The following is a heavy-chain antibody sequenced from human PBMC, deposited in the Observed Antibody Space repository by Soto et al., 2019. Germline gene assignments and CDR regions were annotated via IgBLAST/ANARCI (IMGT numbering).Heavy chain of an antibody. D-gene: IGHD1-1*01. J-gene: IGHJ5*02. Sequence: SQTLSLTCAISGDSVSSSSAAWNWIRQSPSRGLEWLGRTYYKSQWYNDYALSVRSRTTINPDTSKNQFSLQLNSVTPEDTPVYACARGVNDGPYWFDPWGQGTLVTVSS. CDR1: GDSVSSSSAA. V-gene: IGHV6-1*01. CDR3: ARGVNDGPYWFDP. CDR2: TYYKSQWYN.